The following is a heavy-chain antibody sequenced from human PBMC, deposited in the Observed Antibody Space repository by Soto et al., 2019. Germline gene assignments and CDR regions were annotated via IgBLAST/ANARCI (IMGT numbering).Heavy chain of an antibody. CDR1: GFTFTNAW. CDR3: TPMGMIDLSYYFYGMDV. J-gene: IGHJ6*02. V-gene: IGHV3-15*07. D-gene: IGHD3-3*01. Sequence: GGSLRLSCAASGFTFTNAWMNWVRQAPGKGLEWVGRIKSKTDGGTIDYAAPVKGRFTISRDDSKNTLYLQMNSLKTEDTAVYYCTPMGMIDLSYYFYGMDVWGQGTTVTVSS. CDR2: IKSKTDGGTI.